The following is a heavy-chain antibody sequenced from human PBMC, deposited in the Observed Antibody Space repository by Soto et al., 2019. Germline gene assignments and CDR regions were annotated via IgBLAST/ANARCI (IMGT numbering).Heavy chain of an antibody. CDR2: MSNDGKNE. V-gene: IGHV3-30*04. Sequence: QVQLVESGGGVVQPGRSLRLSCAASGFTFSRPAMHWVRQAPGKGLEWVAVMSNDGKNEYYADSVKGRFTISRDNSKNRLYLQINSLRPEDTAVYYCARGSYSSSWYLDYWGQGTLVTVSS. CDR3: ARGSYSSSWYLDY. D-gene: IGHD6-13*01. J-gene: IGHJ4*02. CDR1: GFTFSRPA.